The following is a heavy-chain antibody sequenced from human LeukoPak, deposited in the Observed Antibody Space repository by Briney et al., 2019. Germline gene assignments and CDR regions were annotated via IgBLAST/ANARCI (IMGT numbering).Heavy chain of an antibody. CDR2: IYHSGST. V-gene: IGHV4-38-2*01. D-gene: IGHD6-13*01. Sequence: PSETLSLTCAVSGYSISSGYYWGWIRQPPGKGLEWIGSIYHSGSTYYSPSLKSRVTISVDTSKNQFSLKLSSVTAADTAVYYCASLAAAGHTDYWGQGTLVTVSS. CDR3: ASLAAAGHTDY. CDR1: GYSISSGYY. J-gene: IGHJ4*02.